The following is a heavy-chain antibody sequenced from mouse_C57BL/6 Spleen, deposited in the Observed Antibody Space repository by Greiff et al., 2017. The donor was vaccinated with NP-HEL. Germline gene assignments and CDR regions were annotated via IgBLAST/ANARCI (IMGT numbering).Heavy chain of an antibody. V-gene: IGHV1-76*01. Sequence: VQRVESGAELVRPGASVKLSCKASGYTFTDYYINWVKQRPGQGLEWIARIYPGSGNTYYNEKFKGKATLTAEKSSSTAYMQLSSLTSEDSAVYFCARGEAYYSTFDYWGQGTTLTVSS. CDR3: ARGEAYYSTFDY. CDR1: GYTFTDYY. CDR2: IYPGSGNT. J-gene: IGHJ2*01. D-gene: IGHD2-5*01.